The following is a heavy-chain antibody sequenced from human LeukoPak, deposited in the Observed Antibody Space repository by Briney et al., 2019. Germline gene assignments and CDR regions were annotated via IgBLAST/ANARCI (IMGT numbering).Heavy chain of an antibody. Sequence: GGSLRLSCAASGFTFSSYAMSWVRQAPGKGLEWVSAISGSGGSTYYADSVKGRFTISRDNSKNTLYLQMNSLRAEDTAVYYCAKHKVKREYSPPGLAGYWGQGTLVTVSS. CDR2: ISGSGGST. CDR3: AKHKVKREYSPPGLAGY. V-gene: IGHV3-23*01. CDR1: GFTFSSYA. J-gene: IGHJ4*02. D-gene: IGHD5-18*01.